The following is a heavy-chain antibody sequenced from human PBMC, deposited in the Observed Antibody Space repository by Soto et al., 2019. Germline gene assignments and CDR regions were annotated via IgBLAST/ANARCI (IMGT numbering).Heavy chain of an antibody. CDR2: IGGGDGTT. Sequence: EVQLLESGGDLVQPGGSLRLSCAASGFTFTNFAMSWVRQAPGKGLEWVSTIGGGDGTTYYADSVKGRFTISRDNSNNALDLQMNSLRAGDTAVDFCAKGTLVKPPGTRAFDIWGQGTMVIVSS. V-gene: IGHV3-23*01. CDR3: AKGTLVKPPGTRAFDI. J-gene: IGHJ3*02. CDR1: GFTFTNFA. D-gene: IGHD6-13*01.